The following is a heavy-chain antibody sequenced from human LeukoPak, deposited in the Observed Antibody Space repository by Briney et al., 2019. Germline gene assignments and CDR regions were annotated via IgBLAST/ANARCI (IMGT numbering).Heavy chain of an antibody. CDR3: ARSSYLDTLDY. CDR1: GFTVSSNY. J-gene: IGHJ4*02. D-gene: IGHD5-18*01. V-gene: IGHV3-66*01. Sequence: GGSLRLSCAASGFTVSSNYMSWVRQAPGKGLEWVSVIYSGGSTYYADSVKGGFTISRDNSKNTLYLQMNSLRAEDTAVYYCARSSYLDTLDYWGQGTLVTVSS. CDR2: IYSGGST.